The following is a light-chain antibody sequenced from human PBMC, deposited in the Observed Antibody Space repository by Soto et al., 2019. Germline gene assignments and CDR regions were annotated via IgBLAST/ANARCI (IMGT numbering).Light chain of an antibody. CDR1: QSVLLNSNNKNY. V-gene: IGKV4-1*01. J-gene: IGKJ1*01. CDR3: QQYYSLPT. Sequence: DIVMTQSPDSLTVSLGERATITCKSGQSVLLNSNNKNYLAWYQQKPGQPPKLLISWASTRESGVPDRFSGSGSGTDFTLTISTLQAEDVAVYFFQQYYSLPTFGQGTKVEI. CDR2: WAS.